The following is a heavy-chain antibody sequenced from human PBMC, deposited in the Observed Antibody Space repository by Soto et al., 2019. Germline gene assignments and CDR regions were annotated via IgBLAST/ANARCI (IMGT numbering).Heavy chain of an antibody. Sequence: GESLKISCAASGFTFSSYAMHWVRQAPGKGLEWVAVISYDGSNKYYADSVKGRFTISRDNSKNTLYLQMNNLRAEDTAVYYCARDSSGYDYGPLGYWGQGTLVTVSS. CDR3: ARDSSGYDYGPLGY. CDR2: ISYDGSNK. J-gene: IGHJ4*02. D-gene: IGHD5-12*01. CDR1: GFTFSSYA. V-gene: IGHV3-30-3*01.